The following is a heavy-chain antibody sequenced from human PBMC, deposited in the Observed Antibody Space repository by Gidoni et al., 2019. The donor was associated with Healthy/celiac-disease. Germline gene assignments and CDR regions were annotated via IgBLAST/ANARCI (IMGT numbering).Heavy chain of an antibody. J-gene: IGHJ4*02. CDR1: SSYG. CDR3: AKDNLRYCSSTSCYSPDY. V-gene: IGHV3-30*18. CDR2: ISYDGSNK. Sequence: SSYGMHWVRQAPGKGLEWVAVISYDGSNKYYADSVKGRFTISRDNSKNTLYLQMNSLRAEDTAVYYCAKDNLRYCSSTSCYSPDYWGQGTLVTVSS. D-gene: IGHD2-2*01.